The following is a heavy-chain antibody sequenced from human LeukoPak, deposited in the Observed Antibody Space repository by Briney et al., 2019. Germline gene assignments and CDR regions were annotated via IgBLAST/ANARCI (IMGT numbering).Heavy chain of an antibody. Sequence: SVKVSCKASGGTFSSYAISWVRQAPGQGLELMGGIIPIFGTANYAQKFQGRVTITTDESTSTAYMELSSLRSEDTAVYYCARDRGCSGGSCYSPNWFDPWGQGTLVTVSS. CDR3: ARDRGCSGGSCYSPNWFDP. CDR1: GGTFSSYA. J-gene: IGHJ5*02. V-gene: IGHV1-69*05. D-gene: IGHD2-15*01. CDR2: IIPIFGTA.